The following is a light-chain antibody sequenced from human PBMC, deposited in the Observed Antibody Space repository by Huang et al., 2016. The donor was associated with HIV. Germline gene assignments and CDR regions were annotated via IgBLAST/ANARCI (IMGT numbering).Light chain of an antibody. J-gene: IGKJ5*01. Sequence: DIVMTQSPGSLTVSLGERASINCTSSQPLLSTANNKSYLAWYQQKPRQPPKALIYWASNRESGVPERCSGSGSGTDFTLTSSSLQAEDVALYYCQQYYCASITFGQGTRVEI. CDR3: QQYYCASIT. CDR1: QPLLSTANNKSY. V-gene: IGKV4-1*01. CDR2: WAS.